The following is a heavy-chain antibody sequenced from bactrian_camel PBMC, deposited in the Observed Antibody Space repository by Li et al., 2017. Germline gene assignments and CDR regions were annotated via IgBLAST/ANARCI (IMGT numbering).Heavy chain of an antibody. V-gene: IGHV3S67*01. Sequence: VQLVESGGGSVQAGGSLRLSCSASKYAAGYECVSWFRQAPGKEREWLASISRDGTASYADSVQGRFTISLDNAKSTLYLRMNSLKTEDTAAYYCVGYGGSARYLRPCENTYWGQGTQVTVS. CDR1: KYAAGYEC. CDR2: ISRDGTA. J-gene: IGHJ4*01. CDR3: VGYGGSARYLRPCENTY. D-gene: IGHD6*01.